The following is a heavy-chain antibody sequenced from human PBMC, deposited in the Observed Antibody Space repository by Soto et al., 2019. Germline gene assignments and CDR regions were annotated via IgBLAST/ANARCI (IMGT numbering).Heavy chain of an antibody. D-gene: IGHD4-4*01. J-gene: IGHJ6*02. Sequence: GGSLRLSCAASGFTFSNAWMNWVRQAPGKGLEWVGRIKSKTDGGTTDYAAPVKGRFTISRDDSKNTLYLQMNSLKTEDTAVYYCTTNDYSNYPDSYYYGMDVWGQGTTVTVSS. CDR3: TTNDYSNYPDSYYYGMDV. CDR1: GFTFSNAW. CDR2: IKSKTDGGTT. V-gene: IGHV3-15*07.